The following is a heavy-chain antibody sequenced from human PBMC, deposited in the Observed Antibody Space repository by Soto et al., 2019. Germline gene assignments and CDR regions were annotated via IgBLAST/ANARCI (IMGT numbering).Heavy chain of an antibody. CDR1: GYTFTSYG. CDR2: ISAYNGNT. J-gene: IGHJ5*02. Sequence: WASVKVSCKASGYTFTSYGISWVRQAPGQGLEWMGWISAYNGNTNYAQKLQGRVTMTTDTSTSTAYMELRSLRSDDTAVYYCARLLDFYSGYDERWFDPWGQGTLVTVSS. D-gene: IGHD5-12*01. V-gene: IGHV1-18*04. CDR3: ARLLDFYSGYDERWFDP.